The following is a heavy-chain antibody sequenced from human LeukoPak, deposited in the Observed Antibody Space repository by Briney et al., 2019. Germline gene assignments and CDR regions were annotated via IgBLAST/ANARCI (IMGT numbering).Heavy chain of an antibody. CDR1: GFTFSRYR. Sequence: PGGSLTLSCAASGFTFSRYRMHWLRQAPGKGLVWVSRMNTDGSRTEYAASVKGRFTISSDNAKNPLYLQLNSLGVEDTAVYSWASDFGAHEVFWGQGILVTVSS. CDR3: ASDFGAHEVF. J-gene: IGHJ4*02. CDR2: MNTDGSRT. D-gene: IGHD4/OR15-4a*01. V-gene: IGHV3-74*01.